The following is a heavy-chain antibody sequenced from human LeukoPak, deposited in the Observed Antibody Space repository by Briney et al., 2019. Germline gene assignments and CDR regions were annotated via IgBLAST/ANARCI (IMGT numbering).Heavy chain of an antibody. CDR1: GFTFSDYI. Sequence: QPGGSLRLSCAASGFTFSDYILDWVRQAPGKGLEWVSVIYSGGSTYYADSVKGRFTVSRDNSKNTLYLQMNSLRAEDTAVYYCARVGGTWNWFDPWGQGTLVTVSS. V-gene: IGHV3-53*01. CDR3: ARVGGTWNWFDP. J-gene: IGHJ5*02. CDR2: IYSGGST. D-gene: IGHD1-1*01.